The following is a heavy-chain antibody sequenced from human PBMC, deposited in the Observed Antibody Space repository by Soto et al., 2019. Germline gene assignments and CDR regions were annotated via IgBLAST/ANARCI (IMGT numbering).Heavy chain of an antibody. CDR2: VSHDGRNT. V-gene: IGHV3-30*18. CDR3: AKGGRQSLVTSYFTY. Sequence: VQLVESGGGVVQPGRSLRLSCAASGFTFSDYAMHWVRQTPGKGLEWVAVVSHDGRNTHYADSVKGRFTITIDSSKNTVSLEMTSLRAEDTAVYYCAKGGRQSLVTSYFTYWGQGALVTVSA. J-gene: IGHJ4*02. D-gene: IGHD6-19*01. CDR1: GFTFSDYA.